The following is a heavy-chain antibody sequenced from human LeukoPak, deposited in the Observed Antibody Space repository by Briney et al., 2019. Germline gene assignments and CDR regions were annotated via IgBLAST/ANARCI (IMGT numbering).Heavy chain of an antibody. CDR3: AKSTTVTQRGYFDY. CDR2: ISYDGSNK. Sequence: GGSLRLSCAASGFTFSSYGMHWVRQAPAKGLEWVAIISYDGSNKYYADSVKGRFTISRDNSKDTLYLQMNSLRAEDTAVYYCAKSTTVTQRGYFDYWGQGTLVTVSS. V-gene: IGHV3-30*18. D-gene: IGHD4-17*01. J-gene: IGHJ4*02. CDR1: GFTFSSYG.